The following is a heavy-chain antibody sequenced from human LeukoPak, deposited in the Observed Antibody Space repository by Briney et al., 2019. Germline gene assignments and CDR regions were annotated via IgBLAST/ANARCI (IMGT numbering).Heavy chain of an antibody. J-gene: IGHJ4*02. CDR1: GSSLSTSGAG. Sequence: SGPTPVNPTETLTLTCSLSGSSLSTSGAGVGWIRQPPGKALEWLALIYWNDDSRSSPSLRSRLTITKDTFKNQVVLIMTNMDPVDTATYYCAHSSLTEGRTLFDYWGQGTLVTVSS. D-gene: IGHD1-26*01. V-gene: IGHV2-5*01. CDR3: AHSSLTEGRTLFDY. CDR2: IYWNDDS.